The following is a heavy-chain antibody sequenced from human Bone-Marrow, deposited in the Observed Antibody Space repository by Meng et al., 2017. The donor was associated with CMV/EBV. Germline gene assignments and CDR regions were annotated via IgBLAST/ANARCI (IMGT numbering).Heavy chain of an antibody. CDR2: ISSTSANI. J-gene: IGHJ4*02. CDR1: GFSLSSYS. CDR3: ARERRGPVITTSMRWGSGWYVSLFDY. D-gene: IGHD6-19*01. V-gene: IGHV3-21*01. Sequence: GESLKISCAASGFSLSSYSINWIRQAPGKGLEWVSCISSTSANIYYTDSVKGRFTISRDNAKNSVYLQMNSLRAEDTAMYYCARERRGPVITTSMRWGSGWYVSLFDYWGQGTRVTVSS.